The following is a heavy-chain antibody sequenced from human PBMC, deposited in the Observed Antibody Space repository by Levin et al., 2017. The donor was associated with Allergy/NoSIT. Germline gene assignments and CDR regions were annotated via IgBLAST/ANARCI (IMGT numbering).Heavy chain of an antibody. J-gene: IGHJ6*02. CDR3: ARVVPGSSSKLYYYYYGMDV. CDR1: GGTFSSYP. Sequence: ASVKVSCKASGGTFSSYPISWVRQAPGQGLEWMGRIIPILGIANYAQKFQGRVTITADKSTSTAYMELSSLRSEDTAVYYCARVVPGSSSKLYYYYYGMDVWGQGTTVTVSS. D-gene: IGHD6-13*01. V-gene: IGHV1-69*04. CDR2: IIPILGIA.